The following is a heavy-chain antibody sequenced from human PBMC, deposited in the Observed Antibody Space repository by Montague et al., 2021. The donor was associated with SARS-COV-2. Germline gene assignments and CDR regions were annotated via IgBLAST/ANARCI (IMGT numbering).Heavy chain of an antibody. J-gene: IGHJ4*02. D-gene: IGHD3-10*01. Sequence: SETLSLTCSVSGWSISGNYWNWIRLPPGRGLEWIGDIYYSESTNYNPSLASRVTISADTSKNHFSLKLRSVTAADTAVYYCAREISGADYFDYWGQGTLVTVSS. CDR1: GWSISGNY. V-gene: IGHV4-59*01. CDR3: AREISGADYFDY. CDR2: IYYSEST.